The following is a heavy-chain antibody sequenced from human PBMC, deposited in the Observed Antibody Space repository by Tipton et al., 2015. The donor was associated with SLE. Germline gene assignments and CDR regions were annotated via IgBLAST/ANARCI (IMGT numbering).Heavy chain of an antibody. CDR2: IYHSGST. CDR3: ARALDDYIAFDI. Sequence: TLSLTCTVSGGSISSYYWGWIRQPPGKGLEWIGSIYHSGSTYYNPSLKSRVTISVDTSKNPFSLKLSSVTAADTAVYYCARALDDYIAFDIWGQGTMVTVSS. V-gene: IGHV4-38-2*02. CDR1: GGSISSYY. D-gene: IGHD4-11*01. J-gene: IGHJ3*02.